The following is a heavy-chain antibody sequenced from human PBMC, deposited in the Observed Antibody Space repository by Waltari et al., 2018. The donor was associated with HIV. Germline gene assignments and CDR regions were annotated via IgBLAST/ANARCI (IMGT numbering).Heavy chain of an antibody. Sequence: QVQLVQSGAEVKKPGSSVKVSCKASGGTFSSYAINWVRQAPGQGLEWMGRIIPILGIANYAQKFQGRVTITADKSTSTAYMELSSLRSEDTAVYYFARGPNHIVVVTGDAFDIWGQGTMVTVSS. D-gene: IGHD2-21*02. CDR1: GGTFSSYA. J-gene: IGHJ3*02. CDR3: ARGPNHIVVVTGDAFDI. CDR2: IIPILGIA. V-gene: IGHV1-69*04.